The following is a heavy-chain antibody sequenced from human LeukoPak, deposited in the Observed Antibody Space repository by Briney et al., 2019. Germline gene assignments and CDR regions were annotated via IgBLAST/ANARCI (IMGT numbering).Heavy chain of an antibody. D-gene: IGHD1-1*01. CDR3: ARDGGGATGKFDF. CDR1: GDSINSAAYY. J-gene: IGHJ4*02. CDR2: IYYSGST. V-gene: IGHV4-31*03. Sequence: SETLSLTCTVSGDSINSAAYYWNWIRQHPGKGLEWIGYIYYSGSTYYNPSLKSRVTLSLYTSKNQFSLKLSSVTAADTAVYYCARDGGGATGKFDFWGQGTLVTVSS.